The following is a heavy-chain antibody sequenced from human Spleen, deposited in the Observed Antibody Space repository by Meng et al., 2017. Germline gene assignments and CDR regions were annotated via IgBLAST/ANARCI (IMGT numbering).Heavy chain of an antibody. CDR1: TYTFTGYY. Sequence: ASVKVSCKASTYTFTGYYLHWVRQAPGQGLEWMGVINPSGGSTTNAQKFQGRVTMTSDTSTSTVYMELSSLRYEDTAVYYCARPKPSSGSYRDFGMDVWGQGTTVTVSS. CDR2: INPSGGST. V-gene: IGHV1-46*01. CDR3: ARPKPSSGSYRDFGMDV. D-gene: IGHD3-10*01. J-gene: IGHJ6*02.